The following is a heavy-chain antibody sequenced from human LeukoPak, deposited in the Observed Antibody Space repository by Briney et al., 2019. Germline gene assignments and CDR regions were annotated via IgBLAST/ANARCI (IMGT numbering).Heavy chain of an antibody. CDR1: SITFTKAW. CDR2: IVSEAVGGRT. CDR3: ATSITTPGAFDI. V-gene: IGHV3-15*07. D-gene: IGHD1-1*01. Sequence: GGSLRLSCAASSITFTKAWMNWVRQAPGKGLEWVARIVSEAVGGRTDYAASVKGRFTISRDDSKSTLFLQMSSLKIEDTAVYYCATSITTPGAFDIWGQGVLVTVSS. J-gene: IGHJ4*02.